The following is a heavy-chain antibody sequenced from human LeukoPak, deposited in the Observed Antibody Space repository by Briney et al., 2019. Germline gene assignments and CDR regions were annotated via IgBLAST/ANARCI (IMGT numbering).Heavy chain of an antibody. CDR3: ARNQESYSLDDAFDI. J-gene: IGHJ3*02. CDR1: GFTFSSYA. CDR2: LSGSGDST. D-gene: IGHD1-26*01. V-gene: IGHV3-23*01. Sequence: GGSLRLSGAASGFTFSSYAMSWVRQAPGKGLEWVSVLSGSGDSTHNADSVKGRFTISRDNAKNSLYLQMNSLRAEDTAVFYCARNQESYSLDDAFDIWGQGTMVTVSS.